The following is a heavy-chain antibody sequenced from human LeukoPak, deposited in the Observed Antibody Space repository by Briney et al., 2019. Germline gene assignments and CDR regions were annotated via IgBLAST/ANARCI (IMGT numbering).Heavy chain of an antibody. Sequence: GGSLRLSCAASGFTFSSYAMSWVRQAPGKGLEWGSAISGSGGSTYYADSVKGRFTISRDNSENTLYLQMNSLRAEDTAVYYCAKVEYYYDSSGYYYTHYYYYYYGMDVWGQGTTVTVSS. CDR1: GFTFSSYA. D-gene: IGHD3-22*01. CDR2: ISGSGGST. CDR3: AKVEYYYDSSGYYYTHYYYYYYGMDV. J-gene: IGHJ6*02. V-gene: IGHV3-23*01.